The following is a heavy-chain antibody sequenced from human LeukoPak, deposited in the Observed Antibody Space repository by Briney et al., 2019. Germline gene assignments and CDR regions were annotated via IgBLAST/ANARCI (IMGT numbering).Heavy chain of an antibody. V-gene: IGHV3-7*01. D-gene: IGHD2-2*01. CDR1: GFIFSSYG. CDR2: MSEDGNEI. CDR3: ARPRGCGSARCNNFDY. J-gene: IGHJ4*02. Sequence: GGSLRLSCAASGFIFSSYGMHWVRQAPGKGLEWVVKMSEDGNEIFYVDSVKGRFTISRDNTKKSLYLQLNSLRPEDSAVYYCARPRGCGSARCNNFDYWGQGTLVTVSS.